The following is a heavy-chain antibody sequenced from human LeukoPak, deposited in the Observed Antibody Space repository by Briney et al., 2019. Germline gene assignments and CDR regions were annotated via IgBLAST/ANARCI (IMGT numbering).Heavy chain of an antibody. CDR1: GYTFTTFD. CDR3: ARAKYDFWSGYYTGYWFDP. Sequence: PGASVKVSCQASGYTFTTFDINWERQATGQGLEWLEWMTPESFNTGYAQKFQGRVTMTRNTSRSTAYMELTTLRSEETAVYYCARAKYDFWSGYYTGYWFDPWGQGTLVTVSS. CDR2: MTPESFNT. J-gene: IGHJ5*02. D-gene: IGHD3-3*01. V-gene: IGHV1-8*01.